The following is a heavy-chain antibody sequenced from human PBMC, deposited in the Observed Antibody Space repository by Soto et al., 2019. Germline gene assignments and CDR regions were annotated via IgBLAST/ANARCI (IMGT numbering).Heavy chain of an antibody. CDR2: IYYTGSS. CDR3: ARGPWNADFDY. CDR1: GGYISNYY. Sequence: QVQLQESGPGLVKPSETLSLTCTVSGGYISNYYWSWIRQPPRKGLEWIGYIYYTGSSKYNPPLKSRVTTSVATSKNQFSLRLSSVTAADTAVYDWARGPWNADFDYWGQGIGFTVS. J-gene: IGHJ4*02. D-gene: IGHD1-1*01. V-gene: IGHV4-59*01.